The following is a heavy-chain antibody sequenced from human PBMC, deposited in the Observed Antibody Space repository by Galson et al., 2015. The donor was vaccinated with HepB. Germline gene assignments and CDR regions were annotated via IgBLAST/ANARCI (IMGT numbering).Heavy chain of an antibody. CDR3: ARVTLSNPPPPPDHYYYYGMDV. V-gene: IGHV3-7*03. J-gene: IGHJ6*02. Sequence: SLRLSCAASGFTFSSYWMSWVRQAPGKGLEWVANIKQDGSEKYYVDSVKGRFTISRDNAKNSLYLQMNSLRAEDTAVYYCARVTLSNPPPPPDHYYYYGMDVWGQGTTVTVSS. D-gene: IGHD4-11*01. CDR2: IKQDGSEK. CDR1: GFTFSSYW.